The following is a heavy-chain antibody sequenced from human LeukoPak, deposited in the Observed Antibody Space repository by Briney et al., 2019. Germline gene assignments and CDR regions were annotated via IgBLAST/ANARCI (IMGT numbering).Heavy chain of an antibody. D-gene: IGHD6-13*01. CDR2: IYYSGST. J-gene: IGHJ4*02. Sequence: SETLSLTCTVFGGSISSSSYYWGWIRQPPGKGLEWIGSIYYSGSTYYNPSLKSRVTISVDTSKNQFSLKLSSVTAADTAVYYCARVTLAGTPDYFDYWGQGTLVTVSS. CDR1: GGSISSSSYY. V-gene: IGHV4-39*01. CDR3: ARVTLAGTPDYFDY.